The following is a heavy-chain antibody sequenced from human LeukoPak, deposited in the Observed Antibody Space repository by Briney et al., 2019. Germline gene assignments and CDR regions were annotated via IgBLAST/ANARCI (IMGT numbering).Heavy chain of an antibody. CDR1: GFTFSSYG. D-gene: IGHD3-10*01. Sequence: PGRSLRLSCAASGFTFSSYGMHWVRQAPGKGLEWVAAIWYDGSNKYYADSVKGRFTISRDNSKNTLYLQMNSLRAEDTAVYYCAKDGGTLWFGELGNDAFDIWGQGTMVTVSS. CDR3: AKDGGTLWFGELGNDAFDI. J-gene: IGHJ3*02. CDR2: IWYDGSNK. V-gene: IGHV3-33*06.